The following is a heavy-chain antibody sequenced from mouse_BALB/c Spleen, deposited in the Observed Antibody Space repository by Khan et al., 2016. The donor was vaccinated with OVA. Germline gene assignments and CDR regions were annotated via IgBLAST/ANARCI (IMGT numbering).Heavy chain of an antibody. CDR1: GYTFTSYD. Sequence: LQPSGPELVKPGTLVKISCQASGYTFTSYDINWVKQRPGQGLEWLGWIYPGDGSTKYNEKFKGKATLTADKSYSTASMQLSSLTSDNSAFLFGAREGLRGVAVDYWGQGTSGT. J-gene: IGHJ4*01. D-gene: IGHD2-4*01. CDR3: AREGLRGVAVDY. CDR2: IYPGDGST. V-gene: IGHV1S33*01.